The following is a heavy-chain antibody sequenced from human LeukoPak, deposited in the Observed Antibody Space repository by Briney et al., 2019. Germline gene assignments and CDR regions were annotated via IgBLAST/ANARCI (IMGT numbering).Heavy chain of an antibody. D-gene: IGHD3-10*01. V-gene: IGHV1-2*02. J-gene: IGHJ3*02. Sequence: ASVKVSCKASGYTFTGYYIHWVLQAPGQGLEWRGWINPNSGGTNYAQKFQGRVTMTRDTSISTAYMELSRLRPDGTGVYYCARENITIEGVGVAAFDISGQGTMVTVSS. CDR3: ARENITIEGVGVAAFDI. CDR2: INPNSGGT. CDR1: GYTFTGYY.